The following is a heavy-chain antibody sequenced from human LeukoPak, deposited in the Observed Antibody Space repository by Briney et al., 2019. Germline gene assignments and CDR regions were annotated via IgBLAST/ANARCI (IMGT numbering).Heavy chain of an antibody. Sequence: GGSLRLSCAASGFTFGSYAMHWVRQAPGKGLEWVAVISYDGSNKYYADSVKGRFTISRDDSRNTLYLQMKNLRVEDTAVYYCVRESGDRPGFPGCWGQGTLVTVSS. J-gene: IGHJ4*02. CDR1: GFTFGSYA. CDR3: VRESGDRPGFPGC. D-gene: IGHD1-26*01. V-gene: IGHV3-30*14. CDR2: ISYDGSNK.